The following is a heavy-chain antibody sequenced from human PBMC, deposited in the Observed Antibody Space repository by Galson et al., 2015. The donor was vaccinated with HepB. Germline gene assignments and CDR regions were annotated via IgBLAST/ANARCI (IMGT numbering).Heavy chain of an antibody. D-gene: IGHD2-15*01. CDR2: IYYSGST. CDR1: GGFVSSGDYY. V-gene: IGHV4-31*03. Sequence: TLSLTCTVSGGFVSSGDYYWSWIRQHPGKGLEWIAYIYYSGSTYYNPSLKSRITISMQTSKNQFSLQLSSVTAADTSVYYCAGRPRRAAALYFDNWGQGTLVTVSS. CDR3: AGRPRRAAALYFDN. J-gene: IGHJ4*02.